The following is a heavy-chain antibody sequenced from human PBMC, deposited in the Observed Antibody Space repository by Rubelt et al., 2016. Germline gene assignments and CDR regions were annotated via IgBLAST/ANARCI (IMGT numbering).Heavy chain of an antibody. CDR2: IKQDGSEI. V-gene: IGHV3-7*01. CDR1: GFIFSGYW. J-gene: IGHJ4*02. Sequence: EVQLVESGGGLVQPGGSLRLSCAASGFIFSGYWMSWVRQAPGKGLEWVANIKQDGSEIHYVDSVNGRFTISRDNAKNSLYRQIDRLRAEDTAVYYCARDKGWYESRPYYFDYWGQGTLVTVSS. CDR3: ARDKGWYESRPYYFDY. D-gene: IGHD3-22*01.